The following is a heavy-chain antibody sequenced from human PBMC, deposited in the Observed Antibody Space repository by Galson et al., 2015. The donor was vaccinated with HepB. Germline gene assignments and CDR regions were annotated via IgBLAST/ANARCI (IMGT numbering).Heavy chain of an antibody. J-gene: IGHJ4*02. D-gene: IGHD3-10*01. CDR3: ARERITMVRGVAPIDY. V-gene: IGHV1-2*02. CDR1: GYTFTGYY. CDR2: INPNSGGT. Sequence: SVKVSCKASGYTFTGYYMHWVRQAPGQGLEWMGWINPNSGGTNYAQKFQGRVTMTRDTSISTAYMELSRLRSDDTAVYYCARERITMVRGVAPIDYWGQGTLVTVSS.